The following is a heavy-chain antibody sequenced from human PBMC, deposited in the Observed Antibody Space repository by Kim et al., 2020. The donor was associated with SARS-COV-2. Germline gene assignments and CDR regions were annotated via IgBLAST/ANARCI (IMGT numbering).Heavy chain of an antibody. CDR1: GFTFSSYA. J-gene: IGHJ4*01. CDR3: ARVGGRYSSSSYYFDY. CDR2: ISYDGSNK. Sequence: GGSLRLSCAASGFTFSSYAMHWVRQAPGKGLEWVAVISYDGSNKYYADSVKGRFTISRDNSKNTLYLQMNSLRAEDTAVYYCARVGGRYSSSSYYFDYWG. V-gene: IGHV3-30-3*01. D-gene: IGHD6-6*01.